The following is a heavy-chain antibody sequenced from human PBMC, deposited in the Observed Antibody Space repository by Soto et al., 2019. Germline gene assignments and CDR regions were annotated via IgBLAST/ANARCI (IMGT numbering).Heavy chain of an antibody. D-gene: IGHD5-18*01. CDR3: ARVSLGYSYGSLLYYYYGMDV. CDR1: GGSFSGYY. J-gene: IGHJ6*02. CDR2: INHSGST. Sequence: SETLSLTCAVYGGSFSGYYWSWIRQPPGKGLEWIGEINHSGSTNYNPSLKSRVTISVDTSKNQFSLKLSSVTAADTAVYYCARVSLGYSYGSLLYYYYGMDVWGQGTTVTVSS. V-gene: IGHV4-34*01.